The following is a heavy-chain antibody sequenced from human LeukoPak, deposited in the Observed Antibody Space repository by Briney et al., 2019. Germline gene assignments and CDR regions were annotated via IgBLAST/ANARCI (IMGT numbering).Heavy chain of an antibody. D-gene: IGHD2/OR15-2a*01. CDR3: AKGNNSLSFNFDY. J-gene: IGHJ4*02. Sequence: PGGSLRLSCAASGFTFRDFSMHWVRQAPGKGLEWVSLVSGDGGVTHYADSVEGRFTISRDNSKNSLCLQMSSLRVEDTAFYYCAKGNNSLSFNFDYWGQGTLVTVSS. CDR1: GFTFRDFS. V-gene: IGHV3-43*02. CDR2: VSGDGGVT.